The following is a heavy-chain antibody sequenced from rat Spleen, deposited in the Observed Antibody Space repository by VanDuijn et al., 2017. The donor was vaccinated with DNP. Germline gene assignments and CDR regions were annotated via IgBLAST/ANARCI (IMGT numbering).Heavy chain of an antibody. CDR1: GYSITSNY. CDR3: ARWTRYFDS. CDR2: INYSGST. D-gene: IGHD1-7*01. V-gene: IGHV3-1*01. Sequence: EVQLQESGPGLVKPSQSLSLTCSVTGYSITSNYWAWIRKFPGNKMEWIGYINYSGSTGYNPSLKSRISITRDTSKNQFFLQLNSVTTEDTATYYCARWTRYFDSWGQGVMVTVSS. J-gene: IGHJ2*01.